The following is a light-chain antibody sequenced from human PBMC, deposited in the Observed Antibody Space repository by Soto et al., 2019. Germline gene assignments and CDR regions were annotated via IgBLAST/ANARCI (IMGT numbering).Light chain of an antibody. CDR2: DAS. Sequence: EIVLTQSPATLSLSPGERATLSCRASQSVSSYLAWYQQKPGQAPRLLIYDASNRATGIPARFSGSGSGTDFTXTXSXLEXXXXAVYYCQQRSNWPPMYTFGQGTKLEIK. CDR1: QSVSSY. J-gene: IGKJ2*01. V-gene: IGKV3-11*01. CDR3: QQRSNWPPMYT.